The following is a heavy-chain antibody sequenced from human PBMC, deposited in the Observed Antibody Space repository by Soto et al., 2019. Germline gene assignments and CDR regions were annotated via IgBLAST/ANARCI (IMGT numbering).Heavy chain of an antibody. V-gene: IGHV4-59*01. Sequence: QVHLQESGPGLVKPSETLSLFCNVSGGSMSNNYWTWIRQAPGKGLEWIGYVFYTGSTNYNPSLKARFSIPVATSKKFFSRRLISVPAADTAAYNWASRLPVTLFAQWAQGPRVTV. CDR1: GGSMSNNY. J-gene: IGHJ4*02. D-gene: IGHD3-3*01. CDR2: VFYTGST. CDR3: ASRLPVTLFAQ.